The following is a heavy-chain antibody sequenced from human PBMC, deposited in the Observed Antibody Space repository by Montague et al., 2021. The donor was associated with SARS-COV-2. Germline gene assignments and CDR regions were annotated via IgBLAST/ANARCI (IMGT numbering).Heavy chain of an antibody. CDR1: GGSFSGYY. CDR2: ITHIRST. CDR3: ARGSASAWEVLDS. D-gene: IGHD1-26*01. V-gene: IGHV4-34*01. Sequence: SETLSLTCAGCGGSFSGYYWTWVRQPPGKGLEWIGEITHIRSTNYNPSLKSRVSISVDTSNNQFSLRVASVTAADTAVYYCARGSASAWEVLDSWGQGTVVTVSS. J-gene: IGHJ5*01.